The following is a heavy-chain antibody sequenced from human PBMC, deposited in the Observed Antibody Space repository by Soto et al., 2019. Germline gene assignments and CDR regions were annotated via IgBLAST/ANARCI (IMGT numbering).Heavy chain of an antibody. D-gene: IGHD3-22*01. CDR3: ARGGVDYYDSSGYYFSPYYFDY. Sequence: SETLSLTCTVSGGSISTGGYYWNWIRQHPGKGLEWIGYFYYSGSTYYNPSLKSRVTISVNTSKNQFSLKLSSVTAADTAVYYCARGGVDYYDSSGYYFSPYYFDYWGQGTLVTVS. J-gene: IGHJ4*02. CDR2: FYYSGST. CDR1: GGSISTGGYY. V-gene: IGHV4-31*03.